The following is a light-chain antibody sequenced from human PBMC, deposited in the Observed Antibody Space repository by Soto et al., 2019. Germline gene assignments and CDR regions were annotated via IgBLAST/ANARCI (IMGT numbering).Light chain of an antibody. CDR1: SSDVGGYNY. J-gene: IGLJ7*01. Sequence: QSALTQPASVSGSPGQSITISCTGISSDVGGYNYVSWYQQHPGKAPKLMIYDVSNRPSGVSNRFSGSKSGNTASLTISGLQADAEADYYCSSYTSISTLFGGGTQLTVL. CDR3: SSYTSISTL. V-gene: IGLV2-14*01. CDR2: DVS.